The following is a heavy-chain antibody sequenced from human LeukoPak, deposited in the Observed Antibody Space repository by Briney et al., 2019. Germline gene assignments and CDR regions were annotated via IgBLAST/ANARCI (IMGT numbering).Heavy chain of an antibody. CDR1: GFTFNNFG. V-gene: IGHV3-30*02. CDR2: IGYDESKK. J-gene: IGHJ4*02. CDR3: AREDHSNYNY. D-gene: IGHD4-11*01. Sequence: GGSLRLSCEASGFTFNNFGMHWVRQAPGKGLEWVAFIGYDESKKYYAESVKGRFTISRDNAKNSLYLQMNSLRAEDTAVYYCAREDHSNYNYWGQGTLVTVSS.